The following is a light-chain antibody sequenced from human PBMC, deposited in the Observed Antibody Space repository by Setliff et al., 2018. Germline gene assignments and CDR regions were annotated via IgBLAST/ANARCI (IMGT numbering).Light chain of an antibody. CDR1: SSDVGGYDY. J-gene: IGLJ3*02. V-gene: IGLV2-14*01. CDR3: SSYTSSDTWV. CDR2: DVS. Sequence: QSALTQPASVSGSPGQSITISCTGTSSDVGGYDYVSWYQQHPGKAPKLMIYDVSKRPSGLSNRFSGSKSGNTASLTISGLQAGDEADYYCSSYTSSDTWVFGGGTKVTVL.